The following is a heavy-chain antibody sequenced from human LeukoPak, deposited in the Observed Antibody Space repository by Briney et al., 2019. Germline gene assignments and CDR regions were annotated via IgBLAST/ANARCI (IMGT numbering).Heavy chain of an antibody. CDR2: VYNSGDT. CDR3: ARLKLGAYFDF. Sequence: SETLSLTCTASGGSTSSDYWSWIRQSPGKGLEWFGYVYNSGDTGKNPSLKSRVTILLDTSKNQCSLTLTSVSAADTAVYYCARLKLGAYFDFWGRGTLVTVSS. V-gene: IGHV4-59*08. CDR1: GGSTSSDY. J-gene: IGHJ2*01. D-gene: IGHD3-16*01.